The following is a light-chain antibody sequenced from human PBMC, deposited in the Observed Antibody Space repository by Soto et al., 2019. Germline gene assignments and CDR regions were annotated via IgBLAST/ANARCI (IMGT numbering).Light chain of an antibody. CDR1: QSLNIY. Sequence: EVVMTQLPATLAVSPGERAILSCRASQSLNIYLAWYQQKPGQAPRLLIFGATYRATGIPARFSGSGSGTEFNLTISSLQSEDFGVYFCQQYDDWLRLTFGGGTKVDI. J-gene: IGKJ4*01. CDR2: GAT. V-gene: IGKV3D-15*01. CDR3: QQYDDWLRLT.